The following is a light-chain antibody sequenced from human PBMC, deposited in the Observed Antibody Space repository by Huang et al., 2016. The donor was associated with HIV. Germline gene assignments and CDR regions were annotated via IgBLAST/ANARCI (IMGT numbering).Light chain of an antibody. CDR3: QQRINWPRT. J-gene: IGKJ1*01. CDR1: QSVSNS. V-gene: IGKV3-11*01. Sequence: EIVLTQSPATLSLSPGEGATLSCRAGQSVSNSLAWYQQKPGQPPRLLIYDASNRAAGIPARFSGSGSGTDFTLTISSLEPEDFAIYYCQQRINWPRTFGQGTKVEIK. CDR2: DAS.